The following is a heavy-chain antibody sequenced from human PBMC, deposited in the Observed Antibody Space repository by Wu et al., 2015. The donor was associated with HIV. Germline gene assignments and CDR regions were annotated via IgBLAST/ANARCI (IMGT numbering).Heavy chain of an antibody. CDR1: GYSFSQYG. CDR2: ITPYNGDT. Sequence: QVQLVQSGAAVGKPGASVRVSCKASGYSFSQYGMTWVRQAPGQGLEWMGWITPYNGDTNSGPKVQGRVTMTTDTSTNTAYMELWSLRSDDTAVYYCARSRSLFYHYYGMDVWGQGTTVTVSS. CDR3: ARSRSLFYHYYGMDV. V-gene: IGHV1-18*01. J-gene: IGHJ6*02.